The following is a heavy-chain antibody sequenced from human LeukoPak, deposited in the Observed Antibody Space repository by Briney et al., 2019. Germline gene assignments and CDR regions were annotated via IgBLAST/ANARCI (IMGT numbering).Heavy chain of an antibody. Sequence: ASVKVSCKASGYTFTKYGISWVRQAPGQGLEWMGWISAYNANTNFAQKLQGRVTMTTHTSTSTAYTELRSLRSDDTAVYYCARWGWDYRNSYYYMDVSGKGTTLTTSS. CDR3: ARWGWDYRNSYYYMDV. J-gene: IGHJ6*03. D-gene: IGHD4-11*01. CDR1: GYTFTKYG. CDR2: ISAYNANT. V-gene: IGHV1-18*01.